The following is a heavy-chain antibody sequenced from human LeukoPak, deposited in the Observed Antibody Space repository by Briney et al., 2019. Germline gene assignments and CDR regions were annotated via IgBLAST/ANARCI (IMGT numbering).Heavy chain of an antibody. V-gene: IGHV3-30-3*01. Sequence: PGGSLRLSCAASGFTFSSYAMHWVRQAPGKGLEWVAVISYDGSNKYYADSVKGRFTISRDNSKNTLYLQMNSLRAEDTAVYYCAKVSGDYWGQGILVTVSS. CDR2: ISYDGSNK. CDR3: AKVSGDY. CDR1: GFTFSSYA. J-gene: IGHJ4*02.